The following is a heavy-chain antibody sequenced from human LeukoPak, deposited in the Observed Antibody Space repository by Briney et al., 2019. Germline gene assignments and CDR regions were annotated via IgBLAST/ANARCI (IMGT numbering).Heavy chain of an antibody. CDR1: GYTFTSYA. V-gene: IGHV1-3*01. J-gene: IGHJ4*02. CDR2: INAGNGNT. D-gene: IGHD6-19*01. CDR3: ARALELAVAGTFDY. Sequence: ASVKVSCKASGYTFTSYAMHWVRQAPGQRLEWMGWINAGNGNTKYSQKFQGRVTITRDTSASTAYMELSSLRSEDTAVYYCARALELAVAGTFDYWGQGTLVTVSS.